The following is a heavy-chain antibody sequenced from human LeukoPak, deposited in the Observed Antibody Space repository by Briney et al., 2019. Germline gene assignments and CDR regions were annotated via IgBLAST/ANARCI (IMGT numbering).Heavy chain of an antibody. D-gene: IGHD3-10*01. CDR3: ARGNPTMVRVMDV. Sequence: PGGSLRLSCAAAGISVDSTYMAWVRQGPVKGLEWVSVIYRGGTTHYADSVKGRFTISRDSSKNTLYLQMNSLRAEDTAVYYCARGNPTMVRVMDVWGQGTTVTVSS. CDR2: IYRGGTT. V-gene: IGHV3-66*01. CDR1: GISVDSTY. J-gene: IGHJ6*02.